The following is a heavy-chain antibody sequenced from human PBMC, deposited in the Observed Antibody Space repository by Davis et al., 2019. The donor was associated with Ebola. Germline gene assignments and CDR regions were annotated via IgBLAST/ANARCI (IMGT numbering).Heavy chain of an antibody. D-gene: IGHD3-22*01. Sequence: GESLKISCAASGFTFSIYGMHWISHAPGKGLEWVAFISYDGSKTFYADSVKGRFTISRDNSKNTMYLQMSSLRSEDTGVFYCAKENTSGWPGRHGMDVWGQGTMVTVSS. J-gene: IGHJ6*02. CDR3: AKENTSGWPGRHGMDV. CDR2: ISYDGSKT. V-gene: IGHV3-30*18. CDR1: GFTFSIYG.